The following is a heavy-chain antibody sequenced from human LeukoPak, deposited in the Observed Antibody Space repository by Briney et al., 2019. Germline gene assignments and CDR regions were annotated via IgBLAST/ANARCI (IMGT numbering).Heavy chain of an antibody. CDR3: ARGGYYGSGNYFRFDP. D-gene: IGHD3-10*01. CDR2: IYYSGST. V-gene: IGHV4-59*01. CDR1: GGSISSYY. J-gene: IGHJ5*02. Sequence: TLSLTCTVSGGSISSYYWSWIRQPPGKGLEWIGYIYYSGSTNYKPSLKSRVTISVDTSKSQFSLKLSSVTAADTAVYYCARGGYYGSGNYFRFDPWGEGTLVTVSS.